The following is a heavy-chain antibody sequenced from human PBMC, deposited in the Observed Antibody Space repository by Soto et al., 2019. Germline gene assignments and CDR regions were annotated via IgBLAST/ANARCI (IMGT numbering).Heavy chain of an antibody. V-gene: IGHV3-23*01. CDR3: AKARGLGGVFLSAFDI. CDR2: ISGSGGST. D-gene: IGHD3-16*01. CDR1: GFTFSSYA. J-gene: IGHJ3*02. Sequence: GGSLRLSCAASGFTFSSYAMSWVRQAPGKGLEWVSAISGSGGSTYYADSVKGRFTISRDNSKNTLYLQMNSLRAEDTAVYYCAKARGLGGVFLSAFDIWGQGTMVTVSS.